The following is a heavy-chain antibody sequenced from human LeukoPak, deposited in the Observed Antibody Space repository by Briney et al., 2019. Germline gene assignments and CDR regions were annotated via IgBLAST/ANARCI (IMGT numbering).Heavy chain of an antibody. V-gene: IGHV3-7*01. D-gene: IGHD2-15*01. CDR1: GFTFSSYW. CDR2: IKQSGSEK. CDR3: ARESRSAFDY. Sequence: GGSLRLSCAASGFTFSSYWMSWVRQAPGKGLEWVANIKQSGSEKNYVDSVKGRFTISRDNAKNSVYLQMNSLRAEDTALYYCARESRSAFDYWGQGIMVTVSP. J-gene: IGHJ4*02.